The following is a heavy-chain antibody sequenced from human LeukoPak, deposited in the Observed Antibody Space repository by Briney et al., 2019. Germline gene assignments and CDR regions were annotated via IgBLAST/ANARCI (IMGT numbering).Heavy chain of an antibody. V-gene: IGHV1-2*02. Sequence: ASVKVSCKASGYTFTAYYMHWVRQAPGQGLEWMGWINPNTGGTNYAQNFQGRVTMTGATSINTASMELSGLRSDDTAVYYCARALCSGGSCYPAPPGIDFWGQGTLVTVSS. CDR3: ARALCSGGSCYPAPPGIDF. D-gene: IGHD2-15*01. CDR2: INPNTGGT. J-gene: IGHJ4*02. CDR1: GYTFTAYY.